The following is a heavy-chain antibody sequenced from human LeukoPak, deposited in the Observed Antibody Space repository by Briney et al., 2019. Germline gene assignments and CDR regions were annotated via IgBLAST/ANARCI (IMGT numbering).Heavy chain of an antibody. J-gene: IGHJ5*02. Sequence: SETLSLTCAVYGVSFSGYYWSWIRQPPGKGLEWIGEINHSGSTNYNPSLKSRVTISVDTSKNQFSLKLSSVTAADTAVYYCARGLIVVVPAAMKYNWFDPWGQGTLVTVSS. V-gene: IGHV4-34*01. D-gene: IGHD2-2*01. CDR1: GVSFSGYY. CDR3: ARGLIVVVPAAMKYNWFDP. CDR2: INHSGST.